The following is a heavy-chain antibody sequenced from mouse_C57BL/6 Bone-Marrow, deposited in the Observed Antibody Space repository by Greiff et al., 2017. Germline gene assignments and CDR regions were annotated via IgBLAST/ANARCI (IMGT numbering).Heavy chain of an antibody. V-gene: IGHV1-55*01. Sequence: QVQLQQPGAELVKPGASVKMSCKASGYTFTSYWITWVKQRPGQGLEWIGDIYPGSGSTNYNEKFKSKATLTVDTSSSTAYMQLSSLTSEDSAVYYCERSAYYSNYAMDYWGQGTSVTVSS. CDR1: GYTFTSYW. CDR3: ERSAYYSNYAMDY. J-gene: IGHJ4*01. CDR2: IYPGSGST. D-gene: IGHD2-5*01.